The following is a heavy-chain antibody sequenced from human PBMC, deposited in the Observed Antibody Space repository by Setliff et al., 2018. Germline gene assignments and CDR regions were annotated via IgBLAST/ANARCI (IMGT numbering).Heavy chain of an antibody. J-gene: IGHJ6*02. CDR1: GYTFTGYY. CDR2: INPNSGGT. Sequence: ASVKVSCKSSGYTFTGYYMHWVRQAPGQGLEWMGWINPNSGGTNYAQKFQGWVTMTRDTSISTAYMELSRLRSDDTAVYYCARGPRITIFGVVSLSLYGMDVWGQGTTVTVSS. CDR3: ARGPRITIFGVVSLSLYGMDV. D-gene: IGHD3-3*01. V-gene: IGHV1-2*04.